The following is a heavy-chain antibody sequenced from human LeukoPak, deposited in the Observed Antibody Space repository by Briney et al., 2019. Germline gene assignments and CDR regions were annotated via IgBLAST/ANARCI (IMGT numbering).Heavy chain of an antibody. CDR1: GFTVSSNY. CDR3: ARGGYYYYFGY. V-gene: IGHV3-53*01. CDR2: IYSCGST. Sequence: GWSVRLSCASSGFTVSSNYMSGVRPALGRGLEGVSVIYSCGSTYYADSVKGRFTISRDNSKNTLYLQMNSLRAEDTAVYYCARGGYYYYFGYWGQGNLVTASS. J-gene: IGHJ4*02. D-gene: IGHD3-22*01.